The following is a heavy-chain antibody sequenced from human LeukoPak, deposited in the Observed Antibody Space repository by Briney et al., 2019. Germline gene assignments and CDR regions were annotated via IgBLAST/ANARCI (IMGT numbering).Heavy chain of an antibody. Sequence: GESLKISCKGSGYSFTSQWIGWVRQMPGKGLEWMGIIYPGDSDTRYSPSFQGQVTISADKSISTAYLQWSSLKASDTAMYYCASLIATPGIVVAGFDYWGQGTLVTVSS. V-gene: IGHV5-51*01. CDR2: IYPGDSDT. J-gene: IGHJ4*02. D-gene: IGHD6-19*01. CDR1: GYSFTSQW. CDR3: ASLIATPGIVVAGFDY.